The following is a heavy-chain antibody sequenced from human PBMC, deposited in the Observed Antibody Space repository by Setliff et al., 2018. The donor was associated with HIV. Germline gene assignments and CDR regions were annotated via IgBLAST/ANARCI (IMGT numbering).Heavy chain of an antibody. Sequence: SETLSLTCAVYGGSFSGYHWSWIRQSPGKGLEWIGEIDHSGSTNYNPSLKSRVTISVDTSRNQFSLRLSSVTAADTAIYYCARVPTSSWYVTTQRTKEYFHHWGQGTLVTVSS. CDR3: ARVPTSSWYVTTQRTKEYFHH. CDR1: GGSFSGYH. D-gene: IGHD6-13*01. J-gene: IGHJ1*01. CDR2: IDHSGST. V-gene: IGHV4-34*01.